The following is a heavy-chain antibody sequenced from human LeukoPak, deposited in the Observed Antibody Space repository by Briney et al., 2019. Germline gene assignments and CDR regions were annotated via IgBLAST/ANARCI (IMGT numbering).Heavy chain of an antibody. J-gene: IGHJ4*02. Sequence: GESLKISCKGSGYSFINYWIGWVRQMPGKGLEWMGLIYPGDSETRYSPSFQGQVTISVDKSIDTTYLQWSSLKASDTAMYYCARRSGSRGSYSIGYWGQGTLVTVSS. D-gene: IGHD2-2*01. CDR2: IYPGDSET. CDR3: ARRSGSRGSYSIGY. V-gene: IGHV5-51*01. CDR1: GYSFINYW.